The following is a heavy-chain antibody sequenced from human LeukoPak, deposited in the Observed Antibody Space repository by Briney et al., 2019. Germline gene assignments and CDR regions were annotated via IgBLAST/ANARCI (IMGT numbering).Heavy chain of an antibody. V-gene: IGHV1-69*04. CDR3: ARDGYCSGGSCSSFHYYYYYGMDV. D-gene: IGHD2-15*01. CDR2: IIPILGIA. J-gene: IGHJ6*02. Sequence: GASVTLSCKSSGGTFSSYAISWVRQAPGQGLEWMGRIIPILGIANYAQKFQGRVTITADKSTSTAYMELSSLRSEDTAVYYCARDGYCSGGSCSSFHYYYYYGMDVWGQGTTVTVSS. CDR1: GGTFSSYA.